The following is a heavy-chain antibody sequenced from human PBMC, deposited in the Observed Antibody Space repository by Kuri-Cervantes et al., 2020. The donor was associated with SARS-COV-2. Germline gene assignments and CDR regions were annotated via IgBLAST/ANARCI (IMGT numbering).Heavy chain of an antibody. Sequence: GGSLRLSCAASGFTVSSNYMSWVRQAPGKGLEWVSVIYSGGSTYYADSVKGRFTISRDNSKNTLYLQMNSLRAEDTAVYYCAKDFSDYDSSGYSDYWGQGTLVTVSS. V-gene: IGHV3-53*05. CDR1: GFTVSSNY. D-gene: IGHD3-22*01. CDR2: IYSGGST. CDR3: AKDFSDYDSSGYSDY. J-gene: IGHJ4*02.